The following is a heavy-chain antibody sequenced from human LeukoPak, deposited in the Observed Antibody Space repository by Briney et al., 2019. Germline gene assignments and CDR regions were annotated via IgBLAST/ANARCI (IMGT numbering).Heavy chain of an antibody. Sequence: KYGESLKISCKGSGYSFTRFWIAWVRQMPGKGLEWMGIIYPLDSDTRYSPSFQGQVTISADTSTSTAYLQWTSLKASDSAIYYCARAGRGAAAPYWYFDLWGRGTLLTVSS. D-gene: IGHD6-6*01. CDR2: IYPLDSDT. CDR1: GYSFTRFW. V-gene: IGHV5-51*01. J-gene: IGHJ2*01. CDR3: ARAGRGAAAPYWYFDL.